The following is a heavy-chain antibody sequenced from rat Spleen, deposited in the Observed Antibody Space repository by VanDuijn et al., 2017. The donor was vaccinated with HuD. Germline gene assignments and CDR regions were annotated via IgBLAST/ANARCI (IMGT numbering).Heavy chain of an antibody. D-gene: IGHD1-9*01. CDR1: GFTFSSSV. J-gene: IGHJ2*01. V-gene: IGHV5-43*01. CDR2: INTDSSRT. CDR3: ARENGYNRLFDY. Sequence: EVQLVESGGGLVQPGSSLKVSCVASGFTFSSSVMHWFRQAPENGIEWLAYINTDSSRTHYAETVKGRFTISRDNARNTVDMQLSSLRSEDTAMYYCARENGYNRLFDYWGHGVMVTVSS.